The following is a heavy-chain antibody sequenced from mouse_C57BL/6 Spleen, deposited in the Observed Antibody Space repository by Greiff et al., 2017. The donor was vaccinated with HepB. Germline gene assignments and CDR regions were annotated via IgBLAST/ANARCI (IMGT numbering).Heavy chain of an antibody. CDR2: IHPNSGST. D-gene: IGHD1-1*01. CDR3: ARTINYYGSGRYFDY. J-gene: IGHJ2*01. CDR1: GYTFTSYW. Sequence: QVQLQQPGAELVKPGASVKLSCKASGYTFTSYWMHWVKQRPGQGLEWIGMIHPNSGSTNYNEKFKSKATLTVDKSSSTAYMQLSSLTSEDSAVYNGARTINYYGSGRYFDYWGKGTTLTVSS. V-gene: IGHV1-64*01.